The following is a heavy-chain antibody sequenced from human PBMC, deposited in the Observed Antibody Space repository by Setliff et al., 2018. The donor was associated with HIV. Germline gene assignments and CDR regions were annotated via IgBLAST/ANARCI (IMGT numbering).Heavy chain of an antibody. J-gene: IGHJ4*02. V-gene: IGHV3-74*01. Sequence: PGGSLRLSCAASGFTFSNYWLHWVRQAPGKGLVWVSRINTDGSITYYADSVKGRFTISRDNTKNTLSLQMNSLRAEDTAIYFCARGGRGDSSGFDYWGQGTLVTVSS. CDR1: GFTFSNYW. CDR2: INTDGSIT. D-gene: IGHD6-19*01. CDR3: ARGGRGDSSGFDY.